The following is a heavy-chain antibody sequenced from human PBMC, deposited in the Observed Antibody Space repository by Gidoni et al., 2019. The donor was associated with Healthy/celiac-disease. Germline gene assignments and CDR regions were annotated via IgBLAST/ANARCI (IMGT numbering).Heavy chain of an antibody. CDR2: IKSKTDGGTT. J-gene: IGHJ4*02. CDR3: TTDRDDSSGYFSTTFDY. Sequence: EVQLVESGGGLVKPGGSLRLSCAASGFTFSNAWMSWVRQAPGKGLEWVGRIKSKTDGGTTDYAAPVKGRFTISRDDSKNTLYLQMNSLKTEDTAVYYCTTDRDDSSGYFSTTFDYWGQGTLVTVSS. V-gene: IGHV3-15*01. CDR1: GFTFSNAW. D-gene: IGHD3-22*01.